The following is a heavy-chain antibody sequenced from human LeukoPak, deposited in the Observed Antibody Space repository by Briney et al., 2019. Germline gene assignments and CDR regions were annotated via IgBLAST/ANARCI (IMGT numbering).Heavy chain of an antibody. CDR2: TRNKAHSYTT. Sequence: PGGSLRLSCAASGFTFSDHYMDWVRQAPGKWLEWVGRTRNKAHSYTTEYAASVKGRVTLSRDDSKSSLYLQTNSLKTEDTAVYYCARGSTGWPGKRGDYWGQGTLVTVSS. V-gene: IGHV3-72*01. D-gene: IGHD6-19*01. CDR3: ARGSTGWPGKRGDY. J-gene: IGHJ4*02. CDR1: GFTFSDHY.